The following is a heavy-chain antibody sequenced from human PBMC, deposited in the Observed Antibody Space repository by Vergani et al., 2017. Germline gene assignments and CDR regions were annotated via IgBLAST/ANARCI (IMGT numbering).Heavy chain of an antibody. J-gene: IGHJ6*02. CDR1: GGSISSYY. V-gene: IGHV4-59*01. CDR3: ARNMVRGVRYYGMDV. CDR2: IFYSGST. Sequence: QVQLQESGPGLVKPSETLSLTCTVSGGSISSYYWSWIRQPPGKGLEWIGYIFYSGSTNYNPSLKSRVTISVDTSKNQFSLTLSSVTAADTAVYYCARNMVRGVRYYGMDVWGQGTTVTVSS. D-gene: IGHD3-10*01.